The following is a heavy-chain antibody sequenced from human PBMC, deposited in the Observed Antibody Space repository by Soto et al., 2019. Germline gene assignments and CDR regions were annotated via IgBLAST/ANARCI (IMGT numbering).Heavy chain of an antibody. CDR3: VRELGLAY. D-gene: IGHD7-27*01. J-gene: IGHJ4*02. Sequence: LRLSCAASGFTLSNYWMTWVRQAPGKGLEWVANINKDGSQKNYMDSVKGRFTIARDNGQNSLSLQINSLRVEDTAVYYCVRELGLAYWGQGALVTVSS. V-gene: IGHV3-7*03. CDR2: INKDGSQK. CDR1: GFTLSNYW.